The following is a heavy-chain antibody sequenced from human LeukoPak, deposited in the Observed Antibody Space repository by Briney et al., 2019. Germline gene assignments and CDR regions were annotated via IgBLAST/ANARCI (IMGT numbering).Heavy chain of an antibody. V-gene: IGHV1-18*04. CDR3: ARVSEYSGSYTPTGY. CDR1: GYTITGYY. J-gene: IGHJ4*02. D-gene: IGHD1-26*01. CDR2: ISAYNGNT. Sequence: ASVKVSCKASGYTITGYYIHWVRQAPGQGLEWMGWISAYNGNTNYAQKLQGRVTMTTDTSTSTAYMELRSLRSDDTAVYYCARVSEYSGSYTPTGYWGQGTLVTVSS.